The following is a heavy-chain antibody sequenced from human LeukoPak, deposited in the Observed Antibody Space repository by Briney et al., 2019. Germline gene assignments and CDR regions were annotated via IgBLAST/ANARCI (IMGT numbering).Heavy chain of an antibody. D-gene: IGHD3-10*01. J-gene: IGHJ4*02. V-gene: IGHV3-30-3*01. CDR3: ARGSGVTTYYFDY. CDR1: GFTFSSYA. Sequence: GRSLRLSCAASGFTFSSYAMHWVRQAPGKGLEWVAVISYDGSNKYYADSVKGRFTISRDNSKNTLYLQMNSLRAEDTAVYYCARGSGVTTYYFDYWGQGTLVTVSS. CDR2: ISYDGSNK.